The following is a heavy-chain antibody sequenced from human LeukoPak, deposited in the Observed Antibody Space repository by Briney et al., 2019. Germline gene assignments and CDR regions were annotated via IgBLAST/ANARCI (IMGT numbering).Heavy chain of an antibody. CDR1: GGSISSSSYY. CDR2: IYYSGST. V-gene: IGHV4-39*01. J-gene: IGHJ4*02. CDR3: AILSQAVAGQNLNFDY. Sequence: SETLSLTCTVSGGSISSSSYYWGWIRQPPGKGLEWIGSIYYSGSTYYNPSLKSRVTISVDTSKNQFSLKLSSVTAADTAVYYCAILSQAVAGQNLNFDYWGQGTLVTVSS. D-gene: IGHD6-19*01.